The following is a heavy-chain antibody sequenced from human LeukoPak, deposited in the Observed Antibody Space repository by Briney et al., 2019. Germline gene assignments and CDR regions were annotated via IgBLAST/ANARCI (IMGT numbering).Heavy chain of an antibody. D-gene: IGHD3-22*01. CDR2: IWYDGSNK. CDR1: GFTFSSYG. Sequence: PGRSLRLSCAAAGFTFSSYGMHWVRQAPGKGLEWVAVIWYDGSNKYYADSVKGRFTISRDNSKNTLYLQMNSLRAEDTAVYYCARAQDYYDSSGYYGYWGQGTLVTVSS. J-gene: IGHJ4*02. V-gene: IGHV3-33*01. CDR3: ARAQDYYDSSGYYGY.